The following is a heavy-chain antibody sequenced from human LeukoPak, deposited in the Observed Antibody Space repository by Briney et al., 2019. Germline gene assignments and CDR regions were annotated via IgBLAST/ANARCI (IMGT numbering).Heavy chain of an antibody. CDR3: AKDPPYWNSGYNWFDP. CDR2: ISYDGSNK. D-gene: IGHD1-7*01. V-gene: IGHV3-30*18. J-gene: IGHJ5*02. Sequence: PGGSLRLSCAASGFTFSSYGMHWVRQAPGKGLEWVAVISYDGSNKYYADSVKGRFTISRDNSKNTLYLQMNSLRAEDTAVYYCAKDPPYWNSGYNWFDPWGQGTLVTVSS. CDR1: GFTFSSYG.